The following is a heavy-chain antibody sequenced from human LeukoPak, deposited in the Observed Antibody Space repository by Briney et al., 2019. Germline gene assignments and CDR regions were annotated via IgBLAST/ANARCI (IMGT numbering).Heavy chain of an antibody. J-gene: IGHJ6*03. Sequence: SVKVSCKASGGTFSSYAISWVRQAPGQGLEWMGGIIPIFGTANYAQKFQGRVTITTDESTSTAYMELSSLRSEDTAVYYCASSSSFLLLYYYYMDVWGKGTTVTVSS. CDR3: ASSSSFLLLYYYYMDV. D-gene: IGHD6-13*01. CDR2: IIPIFGTA. CDR1: GGTFSSYA. V-gene: IGHV1-69*05.